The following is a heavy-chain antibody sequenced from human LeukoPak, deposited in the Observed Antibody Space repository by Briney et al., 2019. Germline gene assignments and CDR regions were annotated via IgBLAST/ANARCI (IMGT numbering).Heavy chain of an antibody. D-gene: IGHD3-10*01. CDR3: ARDLKVRGVSFDY. J-gene: IGHJ4*02. Sequence: GGSLRLSCAASGFTFSSYEMNWVRQAPGKGLEWVSYISSSGSTIYYADSVKGRFTIPRDNAKNSLYLQMNSLRAEDTAVYYCARDLKVRGVSFDYWGQGTLVTVSS. CDR2: ISSSGSTI. CDR1: GFTFSSYE. V-gene: IGHV3-48*03.